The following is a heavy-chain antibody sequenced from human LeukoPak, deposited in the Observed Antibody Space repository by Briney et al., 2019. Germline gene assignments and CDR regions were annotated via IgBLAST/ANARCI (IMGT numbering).Heavy chain of an antibody. CDR2: IYYSGST. CDR3: ARVRDSSGWGFDY. V-gene: IGHV4-61*01. CDR1: GGSASSGSYY. D-gene: IGHD6-19*01. Sequence: SETLSLTCTVSGGSASSGSYYWSWIRQPPGKGLEWIGYIYYSGSTNYNPSLKSRVTISVDTSKNQFSLKLSPVTAADAAVYYCARVRDSSGWGFDYWGQGTLVTVSS. J-gene: IGHJ4*02.